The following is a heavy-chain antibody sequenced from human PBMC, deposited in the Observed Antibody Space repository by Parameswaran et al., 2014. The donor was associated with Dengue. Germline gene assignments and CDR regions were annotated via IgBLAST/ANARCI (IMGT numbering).Heavy chain of an antibody. J-gene: IGHJ4*02. CDR2: IYYSGST. CDR3: AREYCSGGSCYSGFDY. D-gene: IGHD2-15*01. V-gene: IGHV4-31*02. Sequence: WIRQPPGKGLEWIGYIYYSGSTYYNPSLKSRVTISVDTSKNQFSLKLSSVTAADTAVYYCAREYCSGGSCYSGFDYWGQGTLVTVSS.